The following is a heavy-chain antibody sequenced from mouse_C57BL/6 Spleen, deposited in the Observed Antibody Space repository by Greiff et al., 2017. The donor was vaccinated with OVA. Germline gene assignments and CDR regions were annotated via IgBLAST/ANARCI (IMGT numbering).Heavy chain of an antibody. CDR1: GYTFTDYN. CDR3: AREGNLKRYFDV. V-gene: IGHV1-22*01. CDR2: INPNNGGT. J-gene: IGHJ1*03. Sequence: EVQLQQSGPELVKPGASVKMSCKASGYTFTDYNMHWVKQSHGKSLEWIGYINPNNGGTSYNQKFKGKATLTVNKSSSTAYMERRSLTSEDSAVYYCAREGNLKRYFDVWGTGTTGTVSS.